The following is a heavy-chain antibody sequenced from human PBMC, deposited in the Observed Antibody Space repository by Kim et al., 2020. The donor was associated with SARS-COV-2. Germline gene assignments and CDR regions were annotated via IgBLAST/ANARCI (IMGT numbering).Heavy chain of an antibody. J-gene: IGHJ6*02. CDR2: IYYSGST. CDR3: ARGITIFGVVTTGMDC. V-gene: IGHV4-31*01. D-gene: IGHD3-3*01. CDR1: GGSISSGGYY. Sequence: SETLSLTCTVSGGSISSGGYYWSWILQHPWKGLEFFGYIYYSGSTYYNPSLKGLVTISVDTSKNQFSLKLSSVTAADTAVYYCARGITIFGVVTTGMDCWGQGDTVTVSS.